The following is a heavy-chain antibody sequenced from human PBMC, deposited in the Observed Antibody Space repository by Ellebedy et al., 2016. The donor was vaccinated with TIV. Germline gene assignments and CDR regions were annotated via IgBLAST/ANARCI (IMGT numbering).Heavy chain of an antibody. CDR1: GDSISSGDYY. CDR3: ARVRRRGFYRDPEYFQQ. J-gene: IGHJ1*01. V-gene: IGHV4-30-4*01. Sequence: MPSETLSLTCTVSGDSISSGDYYRSWIRQPRGKGLEWIGYIYYSGTTTYNPPLRSRLTISVDTSKNQFSLNLTSVTAADTGMYFCARVRRRGFYRDPEYFQQWGQGTLVTVSS. D-gene: IGHD4-11*01. CDR2: IYYSGTT.